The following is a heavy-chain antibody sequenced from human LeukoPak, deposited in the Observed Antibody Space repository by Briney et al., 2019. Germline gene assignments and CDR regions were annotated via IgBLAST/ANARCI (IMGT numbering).Heavy chain of an antibody. D-gene: IGHD1-26*01. CDR1: GYTFTGYY. CDR3: ARSIVGAINWFDP. V-gene: IGHV1-18*04. CDR2: ISAYNGNT. Sequence: ASVKVSCKASGYTFTGYYMHWVRQAPGQGLEWMGWISAYNGNTNYAQKLQGRVTMTTDTSTSTAYMELRSLRSDDTAVYYCARSIVGAINWFDPWGQGTLVTVSS. J-gene: IGHJ5*02.